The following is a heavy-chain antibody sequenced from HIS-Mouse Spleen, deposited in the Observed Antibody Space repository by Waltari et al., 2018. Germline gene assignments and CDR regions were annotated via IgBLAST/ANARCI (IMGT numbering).Heavy chain of an antibody. Sequence: QVQLQQWGAGLLKPSETLSLTCAVYGGSFSGYYWSWIRQPPGTGLGWIGEINLSGSTNNTPYLKSLVTISVDTSKNQFALKVRSVTAADTAVYYCARGALRGSYYWGEYFQHWGQGTLVTVAS. D-gene: IGHD1-26*01. J-gene: IGHJ1*01. CDR2: INLSGST. CDR1: GGSFSGYY. V-gene: IGHV4-34*01. CDR3: ARGALRGSYYWGEYFQH.